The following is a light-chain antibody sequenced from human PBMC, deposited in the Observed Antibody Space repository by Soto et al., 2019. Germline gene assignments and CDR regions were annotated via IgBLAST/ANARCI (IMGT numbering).Light chain of an antibody. CDR3: AAWDDSLKVVV. V-gene: IGLV1-44*01. CDR2: SND. J-gene: IGLJ2*01. CDR1: RPNIGSNT. Sequence: QAVVTQPPSASGTPGQRVTMSCSGSRPNIGSNTVNWYQQLPGTAPKVLIYSNDQRPSGVPDRFSGSKSGTSASLAISGLQSEDEADYYGAAWDDSLKVVVFGGGTKLTVL.